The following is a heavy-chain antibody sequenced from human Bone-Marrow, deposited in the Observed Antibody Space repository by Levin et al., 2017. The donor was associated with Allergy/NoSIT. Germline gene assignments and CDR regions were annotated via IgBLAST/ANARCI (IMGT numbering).Heavy chain of an antibody. CDR2: IFPSDSDA. CDR3: ARHGGVASQVPQPNWFDV. J-gene: IGHJ5*02. CDR1: FSPFLPSF. V-gene: IGHV5-51*01. D-gene: IGHD6-13*01. Sequence: GESLPLSFPPSFSPFLPSFFFFFRPLPLPCLSFRGIIFPSDSDARYSPSIQGRVTMSADKSTKTAYLQWSSLEASDTGINYCARHGGVASQVPQPNWFDVWGQGTSVTVSS.